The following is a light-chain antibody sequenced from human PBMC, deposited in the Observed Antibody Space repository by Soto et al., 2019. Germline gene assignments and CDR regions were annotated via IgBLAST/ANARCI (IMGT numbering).Light chain of an antibody. CDR3: QQRTDWPPLT. CDR2: DAS. J-gene: IGKJ4*01. Sequence: EIVLTQSPASLSLSPGDTATLSCRASQNINNYLAWYQQKPGQAPRLLIYDASNRATGIPPRFSGRGSGTDFTLTISSLEPEDFAVYYCQQRTDWPPLTFGGGTNVEVE. CDR1: QNINNY. V-gene: IGKV3-11*01.